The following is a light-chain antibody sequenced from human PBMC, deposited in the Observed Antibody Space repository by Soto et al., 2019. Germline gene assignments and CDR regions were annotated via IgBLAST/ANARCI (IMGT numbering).Light chain of an antibody. Sequence: AIRMTQSPSSFSASTGDRVTITCRASQGISSYLAWYQQKPGKAPKLLIYAASTLQSRVPSRFSGSGSGTDFTLTIRCLQSEDFATYYCQQYYSYPIFGGVTKVEIK. CDR3: QQYYSYPI. CDR1: QGISSY. CDR2: AAS. J-gene: IGKJ4*01. V-gene: IGKV1-8*01.